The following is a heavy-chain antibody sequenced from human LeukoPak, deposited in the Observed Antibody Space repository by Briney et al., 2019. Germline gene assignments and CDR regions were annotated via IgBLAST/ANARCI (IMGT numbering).Heavy chain of an antibody. CDR1: GGSISSYY. CDR2: IYYSGST. V-gene: IGHV4-59*01. J-gene: IGHJ5*02. D-gene: IGHD6-13*01. Sequence: SETLSLTCTVSGGSISSYYWSWIRQPPGKGLEWIGYIYYSGSTNYNPSLKSRVTISVDTSKNQFSLKLSSVTAADTAVYHCARDLRYSSSWSPGRFDPWGQGTLVTVSS. CDR3: ARDLRYSSSWSPGRFDP.